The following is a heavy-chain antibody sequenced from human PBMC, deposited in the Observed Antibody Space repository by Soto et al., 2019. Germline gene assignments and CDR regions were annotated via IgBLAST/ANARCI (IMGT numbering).Heavy chain of an antibody. V-gene: IGHV4-59*01. CDR1: GVSISSYY. CDR2: IDYSGNT. D-gene: IGHD6-13*01. J-gene: IGHJ4*02. CDR3: ARGIGQQLPPLD. Sequence: QVQLQESGPGLVKPSETLSLTCTVSGVSISSYYWSWIRQPPGKGLEWIGYIDYSGNTNYNPSLKSRVTISIGASNNQFSLELSSVTAADSAVYFCARGIGQQLPPLDWGQGTLVTVSS.